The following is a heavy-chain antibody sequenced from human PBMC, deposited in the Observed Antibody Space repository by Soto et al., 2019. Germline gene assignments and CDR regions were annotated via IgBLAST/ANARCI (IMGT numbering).Heavy chain of an antibody. CDR3: ARGDLRDSSCYDTFDY. CDR1: GGSISSGIYY. CDR2: IYYSGST. Sequence: QVQLQESGPGLVKPSQTLSLTCTFSGGSISSGIYYWSWIRQHPGKGLEWIGYIYYSGSTYYNPSLTSRVIISVDTSKNRFSLKLSSVTAADTSVYYCARGDLRDSSCYDTFDYWGQGTLVTVSS. V-gene: IGHV4-31*03. D-gene: IGHD3-22*01. J-gene: IGHJ4*02.